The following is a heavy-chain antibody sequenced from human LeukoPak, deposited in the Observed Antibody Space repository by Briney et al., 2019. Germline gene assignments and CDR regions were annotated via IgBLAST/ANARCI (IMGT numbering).Heavy chain of an antibody. CDR3: ARFFTMVRGVTTGFDY. CDR1: GFTFSSYS. Sequence: PGGSLRLSCAASGFTFSSYSMNWVRQAPGKGLEWVSSISSSSSYIYYADSVEGRFTISRDNAKNSLYLQMNSLRAEDTAVYYCARFFTMVRGVTTGFDYWGQGTLVTVSS. J-gene: IGHJ4*02. D-gene: IGHD3-10*01. CDR2: ISSSSSYI. V-gene: IGHV3-21*01.